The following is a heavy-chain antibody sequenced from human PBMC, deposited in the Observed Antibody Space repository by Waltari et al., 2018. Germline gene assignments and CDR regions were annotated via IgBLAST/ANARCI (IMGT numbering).Heavy chain of an antibody. J-gene: IGHJ5*02. CDR2: ISYDGSNK. CDR3: AKDQGSLLWFGELFTGVDP. Sequence: QVQLVESGGGVVQPGRSLRLSCAASGFTFSSYGMHWVRQAPGKGLEWVAVISYDGSNKYYADSVKGRFTISRDNSKNTLYLQMSSLSAEDTAVYYCAKDQGSLLWFGELFTGVDPWGQGTLVTVSS. CDR1: GFTFSSYG. V-gene: IGHV3-30*18. D-gene: IGHD3-10*01.